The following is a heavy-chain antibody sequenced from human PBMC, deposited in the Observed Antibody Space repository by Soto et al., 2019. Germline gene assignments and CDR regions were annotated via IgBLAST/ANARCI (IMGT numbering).Heavy chain of an antibody. D-gene: IGHD3-22*01. CDR1: GFTFSSYS. J-gene: IGHJ5*02. CDR3: ARTDRTLDR. CDR2: ISVGSGHI. Sequence: EVQLVESGGGLVKPGGSLRLSCEASGFTFSSYSMNWVRQAPGKGLEWVSSISVGSGHIYYADSVKGRFTISRDNAKNSLYLQMNCLRVEDTAVYYCARTDRTLDRWGQGTLVTVSS. V-gene: IGHV3-21*06.